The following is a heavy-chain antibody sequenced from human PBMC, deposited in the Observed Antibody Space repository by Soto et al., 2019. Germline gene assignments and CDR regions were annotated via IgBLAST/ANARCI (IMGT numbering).Heavy chain of an antibody. CDR2: INAGNGNT. Sequence: QVQLVQSGAEVKKPGASVKVSCKASGYTFTSYAMHWVRQAPGQRLEWMGWINAGNGNTTYSQKFQGRVTITRDTSARTAYMELSSLRSEDTAVYSCARDVGATGDWGQGTLVTASS. V-gene: IGHV1-3*01. CDR1: GYTFTSYA. CDR3: ARDVGATGD. J-gene: IGHJ4*02. D-gene: IGHD1-26*01.